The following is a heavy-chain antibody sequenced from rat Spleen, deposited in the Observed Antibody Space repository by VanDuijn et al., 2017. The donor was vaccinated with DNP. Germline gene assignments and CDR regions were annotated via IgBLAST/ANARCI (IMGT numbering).Heavy chain of an antibody. CDR1: GFTVSDYG. V-gene: IGHV5-20*01. CDR3: ARLRAMDA. CDR2: ISYDGGST. Sequence: EVQLVESGGGLVQPGRTMNLSCAASGFTVSDYGMAWVFQAPTKCLEGVASISYDGGSTYYRDSVKGRFTISRDNAKSTLYLQMESLRSEDTATYYCARLRAMDAWGQGTSVTVSS. D-gene: IGHD4-1*01. J-gene: IGHJ4*01.